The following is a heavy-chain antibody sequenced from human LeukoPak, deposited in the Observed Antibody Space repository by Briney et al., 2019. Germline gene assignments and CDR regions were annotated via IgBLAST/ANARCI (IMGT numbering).Heavy chain of an antibody. J-gene: IGHJ4*02. D-gene: IGHD6-6*01. V-gene: IGHV4-38-2*02. CDR1: GYSISSGYY. CDR3: ERERSGSSDY. Sequence: SETLSLTCAVSGYSISSGYYWGWIRQPPGKGLEWIGSIYHSGSTYCNPSLKSRVTISVDTSKSQFSLKLSSVTATDAAIYYCERERSGSSDYWGQGTLVTVSS. CDR2: IYHSGST.